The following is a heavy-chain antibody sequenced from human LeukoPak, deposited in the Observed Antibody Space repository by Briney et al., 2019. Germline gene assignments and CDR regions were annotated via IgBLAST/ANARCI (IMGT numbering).Heavy chain of an antibody. CDR1: GGSISSGGYY. J-gene: IGHJ3*02. Sequence: PSQTLSLTCTVSGGSISSGGYYWSWIRQHPGKGLEWIGYIYYSGSTYYNPSLKSRVTISVDTSKNQFSLKLSSVTAADTAVYYCARDRTSRISTACGGDCVVGDAFDIWGQGTMVTVSS. CDR3: ARDRTSRISTACGGDCVVGDAFDI. CDR2: IYYSGST. D-gene: IGHD2-21*01. V-gene: IGHV4-30-4*08.